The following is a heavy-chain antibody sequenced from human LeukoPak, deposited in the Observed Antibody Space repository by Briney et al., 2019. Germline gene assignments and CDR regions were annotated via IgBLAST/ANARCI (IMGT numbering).Heavy chain of an antibody. CDR1: GGSISSYY. CDR3: ARGGGYSYGCYFDY. D-gene: IGHD5-18*01. CDR2: INHSGST. V-gene: IGHV4-34*01. J-gene: IGHJ4*02. Sequence: PSETLSLTCTVSGGSISSYYRSWIRQPPGKGLEWIGEINHSGSTNYNPSLKSRVTISVDTSKNQFSLKLSSVTAADTAVYYCARGGGYSYGCYFDYWGQGTLVTVSS.